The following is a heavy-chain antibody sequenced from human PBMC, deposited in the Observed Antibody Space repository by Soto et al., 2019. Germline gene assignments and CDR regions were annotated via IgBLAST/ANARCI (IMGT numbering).Heavy chain of an antibody. J-gene: IGHJ5*02. V-gene: IGHV3-23*01. Sequence: EVQLLESGGGLVQPGGSLRLSCAASGFTFKNYAMTWVRQAPGKGMEGVSSIGGSGSGAYYADSVKGRFTVSRDDSKNTLYLQMSGLRVDDTALYYCAKDAVPYNGEWDWFDLWGQGTLVTVSS. CDR1: GFTFKNYA. CDR3: AKDAVPYNGEWDWFDL. CDR2: IGGSGSGA. D-gene: IGHD3-10*01.